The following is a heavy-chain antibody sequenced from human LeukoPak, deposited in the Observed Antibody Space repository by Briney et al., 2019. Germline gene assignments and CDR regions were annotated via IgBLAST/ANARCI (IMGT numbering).Heavy chain of an antibody. D-gene: IGHD4-17*01. CDR1: GGSFSGYY. J-gene: IGHJ6*03. Sequence: SETLSLTCAVYGGSFSGYYWSWIRQPPGKGLEWIGEINHSGSTNYNPSLKSRVTISVDTSKNQFSLKLSSVTAADTAVYYCARLVNTVTTYYHYYMDVWGKGTTVTVSS. CDR2: INHSGST. V-gene: IGHV4-34*01. CDR3: ARLVNTVTTYYHYYMDV.